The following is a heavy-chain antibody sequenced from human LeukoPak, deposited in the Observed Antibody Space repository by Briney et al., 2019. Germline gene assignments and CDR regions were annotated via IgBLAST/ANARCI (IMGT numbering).Heavy chain of an antibody. D-gene: IGHD5-18*01. Sequence: PSETLSLTCTVSGGSISSYYWSWFRQPPGKGLEWIGYIYYSGSTNYNPSLKSRVTISVDTSKNQFSLKLSSVTAADTAVYDCARVHSFGFPDYWGQGTLVTVSS. CDR3: ARVHSFGFPDY. J-gene: IGHJ4*02. CDR2: IYYSGST. V-gene: IGHV4-59*01. CDR1: GGSISSYY.